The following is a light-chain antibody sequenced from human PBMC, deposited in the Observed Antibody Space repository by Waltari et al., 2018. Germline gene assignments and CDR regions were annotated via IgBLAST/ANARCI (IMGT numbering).Light chain of an antibody. Sequence: EIVLTQSPGTLSLSPGERATLSCRASQSVSSSYLAWYQQKPGQGPRLLIYGASSRATGIPDRFSGSGSGTDFTLTISRLEPEDFAVYFCHQYGRSPPWTFGQGTKVEI. CDR2: GAS. V-gene: IGKV3-20*01. J-gene: IGKJ1*01. CDR1: QSVSSSY. CDR3: HQYGRSPPWT.